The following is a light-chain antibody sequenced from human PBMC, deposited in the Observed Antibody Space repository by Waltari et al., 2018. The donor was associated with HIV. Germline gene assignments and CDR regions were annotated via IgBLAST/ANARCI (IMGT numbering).Light chain of an antibody. CDR1: QSVNRA. Sequence: IVMTQPPATLSVSPGERATLSCRASQSVNRALAWYHHRPGQAPRLLIYDSSTRATGIPARYSGSGSETDFALTISSLQSEDVAVYYFQQYNNWPPAWTFGRGSQVEI. V-gene: IGKV3D-15*01. J-gene: IGKJ1*01. CDR3: QQYNNWPPAWT. CDR2: DSS.